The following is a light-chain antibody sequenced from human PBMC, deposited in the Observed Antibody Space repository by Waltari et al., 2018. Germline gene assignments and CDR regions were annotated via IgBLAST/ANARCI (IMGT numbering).Light chain of an antibody. CDR2: DAS. Sequence: EVVMTQSQATLSVSPGERASLSCRASQTIATNLAWYQQKPGQPPRLLVYDASTRAPSIPARFKGSGSGTEFTLTISSLQSEDSAVYYCQQYNRWPPITFGQGTRLEI. V-gene: IGKV3-15*01. CDR1: QTIATN. J-gene: IGKJ5*01. CDR3: QQYNRWPPIT.